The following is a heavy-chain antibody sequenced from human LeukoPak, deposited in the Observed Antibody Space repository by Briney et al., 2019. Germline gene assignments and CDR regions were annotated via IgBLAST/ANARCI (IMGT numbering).Heavy chain of an antibody. D-gene: IGHD5-18*01. Sequence: ASVKVSRKASGYTFTSYGISWVRQAPGQGLEWMGIINPSGGSTSYAQKFQGRVTMTRDTSTSTVYMELSSLRSEDTAVYYCARPLWLSGSFFDYWGQGTLVTVSS. CDR2: INPSGGST. CDR3: ARPLWLSGSFFDY. V-gene: IGHV1-46*01. CDR1: GYTFTSYG. J-gene: IGHJ4*02.